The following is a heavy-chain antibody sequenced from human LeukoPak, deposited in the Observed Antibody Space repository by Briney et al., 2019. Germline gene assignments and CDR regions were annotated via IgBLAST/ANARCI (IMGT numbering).Heavy chain of an antibody. Sequence: SETLSLTCTVSGGSISSGSYYWSWIRQPAGKGLEWIGRIYTSGSTNYNPSLKSRVTISVDTSKNQFSLKLSSVTAADTAVYYCARAPLYYDSSGRTYYYYYYMDVWGKGTTVTVSS. CDR3: ARAPLYYDSSGRTYYYYYYMDV. D-gene: IGHD3-22*01. J-gene: IGHJ6*03. CDR1: GGSISSGSYY. V-gene: IGHV4-61*02. CDR2: IYTSGST.